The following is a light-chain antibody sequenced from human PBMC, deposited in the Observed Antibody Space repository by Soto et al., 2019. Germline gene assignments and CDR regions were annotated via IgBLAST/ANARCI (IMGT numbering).Light chain of an antibody. J-gene: IGKJ1*01. V-gene: IGKV1-39*01. CDR2: AAS. Sequence: IQMTQSPSSLSASVGDRVTITCRASQSISSYLNWYQQKPGKAPKLLIYAASSLQSGVPSRFSGSGSGTDFTLTISSLQPEDFATYYCQQSYSKTFGQRTKVDIK. CDR3: QQSYSKT. CDR1: QSISSY.